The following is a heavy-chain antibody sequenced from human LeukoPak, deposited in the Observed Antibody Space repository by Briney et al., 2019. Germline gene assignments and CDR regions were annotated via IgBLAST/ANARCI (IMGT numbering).Heavy chain of an antibody. CDR1: GYTFTSYG. Sequence: GASVKVSCKASGYTFTSYGISWVRQAPGQGLERMGWISAYIGNTNYAQKLQGRVTMTTDTSTSTAYMELRSPRSDDTAVYYCARPREVVPAAARDDAFDIWGQGTMVTVSS. D-gene: IGHD2-2*01. V-gene: IGHV1-18*01. J-gene: IGHJ3*02. CDR2: ISAYIGNT. CDR3: ARPREVVPAAARDDAFDI.